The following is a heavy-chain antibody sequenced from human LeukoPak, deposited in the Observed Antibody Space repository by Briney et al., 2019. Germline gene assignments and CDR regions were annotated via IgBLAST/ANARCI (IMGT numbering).Heavy chain of an antibody. CDR2: IYSGGST. CDR3: ARHIVVVTAIHDAFDI. D-gene: IGHD2-21*02. CDR1: GFTVSSNY. V-gene: IGHV3-53*01. Sequence: GGSLRLSCAASGFTVSSNYMSWVRQAPGKGLEWVSVIYSGGSTYYADSVKGRFTISRDNSKNTLYFQMNSLRAEDTAVYYCARHIVVVTAIHDAFDIWGQGTMVTVSS. J-gene: IGHJ3*02.